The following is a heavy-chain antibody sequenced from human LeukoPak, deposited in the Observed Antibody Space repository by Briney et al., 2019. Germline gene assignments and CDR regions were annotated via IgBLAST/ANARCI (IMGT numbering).Heavy chain of an antibody. J-gene: IGHJ6*02. CDR2: INPNSGGT. CDR3: ARSNVVLPPYGMDV. V-gene: IGHV1-2*06. D-gene: IGHD2-2*01. Sequence: GASVRVSCKASGYTFTGYYIHWVRQAPGQGLECMGRINPNSGGTNYAQKFQGRVTMTRDTSISTAYMELSRLKSDDTAVYYCARSNVVLPPYGMDVWGQGTTVTVSS. CDR1: GYTFTGYY.